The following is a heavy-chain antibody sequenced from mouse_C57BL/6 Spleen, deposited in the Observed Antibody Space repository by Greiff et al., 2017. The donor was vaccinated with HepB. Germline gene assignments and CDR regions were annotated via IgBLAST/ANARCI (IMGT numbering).Heavy chain of an antibody. J-gene: IGHJ4*01. V-gene: IGHV5-6*01. CDR1: GFTFSSYG. D-gene: IGHD3-2*02. CDR2: ISSGGSYT. Sequence: EVQVVESGGDLVKPGGSLKLSCAASGFTFSSYGMSWVRQTPDKRLEWVATISSGGSYTYYPDSVKGRFTISRDNAKNTLYLQMSSLKSEDTAMYYCARRAQATGAMDYWGQGTSVTVSS. CDR3: ARRAQATGAMDY.